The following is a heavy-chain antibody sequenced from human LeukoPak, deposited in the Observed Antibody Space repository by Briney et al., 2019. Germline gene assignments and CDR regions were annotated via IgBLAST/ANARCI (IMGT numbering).Heavy chain of an antibody. CDR1: GGTFSSYA. CDR2: IIPILGIA. J-gene: IGHJ6*02. V-gene: IGHV1-69*04. Sequence: GASVKVSCKASGGTFSSYAIRWVRQAPGQGLEWMGRIIPILGIANYAQKFQGRVTITAYKSTSTAYMELSSLRSEDTAVYYCARSSIQIGIGHYYYDGMDVWGQGTTVTVSS. CDR3: ARSSIQIGIGHYYYDGMDV. D-gene: IGHD6-6*01.